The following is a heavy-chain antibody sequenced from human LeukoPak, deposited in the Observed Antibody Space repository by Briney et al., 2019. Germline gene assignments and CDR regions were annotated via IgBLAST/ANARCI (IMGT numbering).Heavy chain of an antibody. Sequence: ASVKVSCKASGYSFTNYYMNWVRQAPGQGLEWMGIINPSGGSTSYAQKFQGRVTMTRDTSTTTVYMELSSLRSEDTAVYYCVRGYTYGPPTDDYWGQGTLVTVSS. CDR3: VRGYTYGPPTDDY. D-gene: IGHD5-18*01. J-gene: IGHJ4*02. V-gene: IGHV1-46*01. CDR2: INPSGGST. CDR1: GYSFTNYY.